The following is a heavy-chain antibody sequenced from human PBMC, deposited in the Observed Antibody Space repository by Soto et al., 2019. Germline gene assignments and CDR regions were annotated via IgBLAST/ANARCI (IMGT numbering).Heavy chain of an antibody. CDR1: GFTFSSYG. CDR2: ISFDGSNK. CDR3: AKDYSSRYDRQGGAFDI. Sequence: AVGSLRLSCAASGFTFSSYGMHWVRQAPGKGLEWVAVISFDGSNKYYADSVKGRFTISRDNSKNTLYLQMNSLRAEDTAVYYCAKDYSSRYDRQGGAFDIWGQGTMVTVSS. J-gene: IGHJ3*02. D-gene: IGHD3-22*01. V-gene: IGHV3-30*18.